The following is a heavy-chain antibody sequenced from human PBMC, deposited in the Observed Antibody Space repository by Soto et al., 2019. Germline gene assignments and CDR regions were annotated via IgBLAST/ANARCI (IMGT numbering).Heavy chain of an antibody. V-gene: IGHV4-34*02. J-gene: IGHJ1*01. CDR3: ARGNSGWYFPH. Sequence: QVQLQQWGAGLLKPSETLSLTCALSGGSYSGFYWSWVRQPPGKGLEWIGEAIRTGGTNYNPSLKSRVTISLATSKNQVSLRLTALTAADTAVYYCARGNSGWYFPHWGQGTLVTVSS. CDR2: AIRTGGT. CDR1: GGSYSGFY. D-gene: IGHD6-19*01.